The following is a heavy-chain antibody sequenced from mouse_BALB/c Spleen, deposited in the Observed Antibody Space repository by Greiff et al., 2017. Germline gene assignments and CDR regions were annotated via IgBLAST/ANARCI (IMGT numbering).Heavy chain of an antibody. V-gene: IGHV1-80*01. D-gene: IGHD1-1*01. CDR2: IYPGDGDT. Sequence: VQLQQSGAELVRPGSSVKISCKASGYAFSSYWMNWVKQRPGQGLEWIGQIYPGDGDTNYNGKFKGKATLTADKSSSTAYMQLSSLTSEDSAVYVCARWTTVVPFDYWGQGTTLTVSS. CDR1: GYAFSSYW. CDR3: ARWTTVVPFDY. J-gene: IGHJ2*01.